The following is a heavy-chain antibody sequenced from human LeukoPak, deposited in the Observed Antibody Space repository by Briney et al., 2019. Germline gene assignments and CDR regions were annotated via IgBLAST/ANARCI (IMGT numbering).Heavy chain of an antibody. CDR3: AKDLGGEGGSGFPGY. D-gene: IGHD3-10*01. CDR2: MSGSGSDT. J-gene: IGHJ4*02. Sequence: GGSLRHSCAASGFTFSSYWMHWVRQAPGKGLEWVSAMSGSGSDTYYADSVKGRFTISRDNSKSTLYLQMNSLRVEDTAVYYCAKDLGGEGGSGFPGYWGQGTLVTVSS. CDR1: GFTFSSYW. V-gene: IGHV3-23*01.